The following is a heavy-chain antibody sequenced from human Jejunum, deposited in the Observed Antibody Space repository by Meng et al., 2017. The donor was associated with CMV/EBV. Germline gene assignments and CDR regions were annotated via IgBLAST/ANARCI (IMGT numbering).Heavy chain of an antibody. CDR2: IYHSVRT. D-gene: IGHD4-17*01. CDR1: GGSIRNDQW. V-gene: IGHV4-4*02. CDR3: TTLYGDSIS. Sequence: VQLTLQGPGVVKPSGTLSLTCVVSGGSIRNDQWWSWVRQAPGKGLEWIGEIYHSVRTNYNPSVKSRVSMSVDKSQNHFSLRLSSVTAADTAVYYCTTLYGDSISWGQGTLVTVSS. J-gene: IGHJ4*02.